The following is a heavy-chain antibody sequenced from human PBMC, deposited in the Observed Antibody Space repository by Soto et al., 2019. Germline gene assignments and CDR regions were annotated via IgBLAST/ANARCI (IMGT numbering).Heavy chain of an antibody. CDR1: GGSISSYY. CDR3: ARARSGSYGFWDSDL. CDR2: FYDSGYT. D-gene: IGHD3-10*01. J-gene: IGHJ2*01. Sequence: QVQLQDSGPGLVKPSETLSLTCTVSGGSISSYYWSWIRQPPEKGLEWIGYFYDSGYTNPNPSLKSRVTLSVDTSKAQSSLKLNSVTAADTAVYYCARARSGSYGFWDSDLWGRGTLVSVSS. V-gene: IGHV4-59*01.